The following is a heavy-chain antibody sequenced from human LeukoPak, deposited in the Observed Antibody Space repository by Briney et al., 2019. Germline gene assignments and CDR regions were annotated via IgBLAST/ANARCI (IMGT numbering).Heavy chain of an antibody. D-gene: IGHD4-23*01. Sequence: PGGSLRLSCAASGFTFSRHGMNSVPQAPGKGLGWVSGISPSGDITYYVDSVSGRYTSSRYRAKHHLYLQMNILRADATFVYNCARDSTVVTPWHYYYYYMDVWGKGTTVTVSS. CDR1: GFTFSRHG. V-gene: IGHV3-23*01. CDR2: ISPSGDIT. J-gene: IGHJ6*03. CDR3: ARDSTVVTPWHYYYYYMDV.